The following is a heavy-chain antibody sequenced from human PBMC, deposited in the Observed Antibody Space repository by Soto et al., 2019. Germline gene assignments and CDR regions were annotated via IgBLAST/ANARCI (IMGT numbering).Heavy chain of an antibody. J-gene: IGHJ4*02. D-gene: IGHD1-1*01. V-gene: IGHV3-49*04. CDR1: GFTGGDYA. Sequence: GGALRLSCTASGFTGGDYAMSWVRQARGKGLEWVGFIRSKAYGGTTEYAASVKGRFTISRDDSKSIAYLQMNSLQTEETAVYYCTQDEATRPGYWGQGTLVTVSS. CDR3: TQDEATRPGY. CDR2: IRSKAYGGTT.